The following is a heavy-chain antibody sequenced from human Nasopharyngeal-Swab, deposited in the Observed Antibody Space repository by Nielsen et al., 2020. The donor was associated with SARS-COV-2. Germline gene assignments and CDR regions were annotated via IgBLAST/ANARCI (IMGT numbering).Heavy chain of an antibody. CDR3: ARSSEYCNRGTCRFEY. CDR2: IFPRDSDT. D-gene: IGHD2-15*01. J-gene: IGHJ4*02. CDR1: GYSFTSNW. Sequence: GGSLRLSCKDSGYSFTSNWIGWVRQMPGKGLEWMGIIFPRDSDTRYSPSFQAQVTISVDKSINTAYLQWNSLKASDTAMYYCARSSEYCNRGTCRFEYWGQGTLLTVSS. V-gene: IGHV5-51*01.